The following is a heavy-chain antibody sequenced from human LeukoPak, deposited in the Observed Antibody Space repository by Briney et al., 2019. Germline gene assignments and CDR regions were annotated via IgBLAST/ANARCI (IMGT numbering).Heavy chain of an antibody. J-gene: IGHJ3*02. CDR2: INPSGGST. CDR1: GYTFTSYY. D-gene: IGHD1-26*01. V-gene: IGHV1-46*01. Sequence: ASVKVSCTASGYTFTSYYMHWVRQAPGQGLEWMGIINPSGGSTSYAQKFQGRVTMTRDTSTSKVYMELSSLRSEDTAVYYCARTGGGSSGSSTDNAFDIWGQGTMVTVSS. CDR3: ARTGGGSSGSSTDNAFDI.